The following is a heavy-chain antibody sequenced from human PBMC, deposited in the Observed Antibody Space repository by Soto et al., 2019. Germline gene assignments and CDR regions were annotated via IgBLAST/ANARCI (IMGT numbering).Heavy chain of an antibody. CDR3: ARGYRTIDD. Sequence: GGSLRLSCAASGFTFGSYIMHWVRQAPGKGLEWVSYISTSSSVIYYADSVKGRFTISRDNAKNSLYLQMNSLRDEDTAVYYCARGYRTIDDWGQGTLVTVSS. D-gene: IGHD4-17*01. CDR1: GFTFGSYI. CDR2: ISTSSSVI. V-gene: IGHV3-48*02. J-gene: IGHJ4*02.